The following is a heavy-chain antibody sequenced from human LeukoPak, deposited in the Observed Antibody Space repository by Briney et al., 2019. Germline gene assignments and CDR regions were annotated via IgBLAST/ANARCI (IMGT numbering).Heavy chain of an antibody. V-gene: IGHV3-23*01. CDR3: AKHSSGWYDPAAAFDY. J-gene: IGHJ4*02. D-gene: IGHD6-19*01. CDR2: VSASGGST. Sequence: QSGGSLRLSCAASGFTFSSYAVGWVRQAPGKGLEWVSVVSASGGSTYYADSVTGRFTISRDNSKSTLYLQMNSLRAEDTAVYYCAKHSSGWYDPAAAFDYWGQGTLVTVSS. CDR1: GFTFSSYA.